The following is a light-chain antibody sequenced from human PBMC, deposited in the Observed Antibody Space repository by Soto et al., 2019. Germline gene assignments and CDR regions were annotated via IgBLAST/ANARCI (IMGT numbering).Light chain of an antibody. CDR3: QSYDSSLSGWV. Sequence: QSVLTQPPSVSGAPGQRVTISRTGSSSNIGAGYVVHWYQQLPGTAPKLLIYGNSNRPSGVPDRFSGSKSGTSASLAITGLQAEDEADYYCQSYDSSLSGWVFGGGTKLTVL. CDR2: GNS. J-gene: IGLJ3*02. V-gene: IGLV1-40*01. CDR1: SSNIGAGYV.